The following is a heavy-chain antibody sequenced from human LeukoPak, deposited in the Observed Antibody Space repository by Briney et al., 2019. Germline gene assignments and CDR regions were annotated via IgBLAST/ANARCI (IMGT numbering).Heavy chain of an antibody. D-gene: IGHD6-6*01. CDR2: ISSSSSYI. V-gene: IGHV3-21*01. Sequence: GGSLRLSCAASGFTFSSHSMNWVRQAPGKGLEWVSSISSSSSYIYYGDSVKGRFTISRDNAKNPLYLQINSLSAEDTAVYYWARDLEIAARPDYWGQGTLVTVSS. CDR1: GFTFSSHS. J-gene: IGHJ4*02. CDR3: ARDLEIAARPDY.